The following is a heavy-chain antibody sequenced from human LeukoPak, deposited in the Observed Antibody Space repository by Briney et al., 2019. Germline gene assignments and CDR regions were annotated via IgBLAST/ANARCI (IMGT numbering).Heavy chain of an antibody. V-gene: IGHV4-34*01. J-gene: IGHJ4*02. Sequence: SETLSLTCAVYGGSFSGYYWSWIRQPPGKGLEWVGEIKLSGSTNYNPSLKSRVTISVDTSKNQFSLKLSSVTAADTAVYYCAREFSTGGPYGSGSQMVDYWGQGTLVTVSS. CDR3: AREFSTGGPYGSGSQMVDY. CDR1: GGSFSGYY. CDR2: IKLSGST. D-gene: IGHD3-10*01.